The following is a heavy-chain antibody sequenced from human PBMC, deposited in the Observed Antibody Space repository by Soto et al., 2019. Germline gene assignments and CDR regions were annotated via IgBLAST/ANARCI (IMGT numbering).Heavy chain of an antibody. V-gene: IGHV1-24*01. CDR3: ATRYSGYDVGVTPYYDAFDI. J-gene: IGHJ3*02. CDR1: GYTLTELS. D-gene: IGHD5-12*01. CDR2: FDPEDGET. Sequence: GASVKVSCKVSGYTLTELSMHWVRQAPGKGLEWMGGFDPEDGETIYAQKFQGRVTMTEDTSTDTAYMELSSLRSEDTAVYYCATRYSGYDVGVTPYYDAFDIWGQGTMVTVSS.